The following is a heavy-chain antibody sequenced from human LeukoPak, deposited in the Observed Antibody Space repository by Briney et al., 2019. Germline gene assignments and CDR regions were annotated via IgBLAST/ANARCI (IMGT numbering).Heavy chain of an antibody. D-gene: IGHD3-22*01. Sequence: GGSLRLSCAASGFTFSSYSMNWVRQAPGKGLEWVSYISSSSSTIYYADSVKGRFTISRDNAKNSLYLQMNSLRAEDTAVYYCARDLYYYDSSGYYSKRGYWGQGTLVTVSS. J-gene: IGHJ4*02. CDR3: ARDLYYYDSSGYYSKRGY. V-gene: IGHV3-48*01. CDR2: ISSSSSTI. CDR1: GFTFSSYS.